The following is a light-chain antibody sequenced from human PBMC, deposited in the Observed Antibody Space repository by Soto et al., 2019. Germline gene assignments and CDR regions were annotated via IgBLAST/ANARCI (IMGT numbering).Light chain of an antibody. Sequence: QAVVTQEPSLTVSPGGTVSLTCASNTGVVTSSHYANWFQQKPGQPPRSLIYSTSNKHSWTPARISGSLLGGKAALTLSGVQPEDEADYYCLLFYGGTQPWVFGGGTKLTV. CDR3: LLFYGGTQPWV. CDR1: TGVVTSSHY. CDR2: STS. J-gene: IGLJ3*02. V-gene: IGLV7-43*01.